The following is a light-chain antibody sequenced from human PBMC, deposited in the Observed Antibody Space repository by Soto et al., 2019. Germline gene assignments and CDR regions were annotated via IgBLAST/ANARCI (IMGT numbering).Light chain of an antibody. J-gene: IGKJ5*01. Sequence: DIQITQSPSSLSASFGDRVTITCRAIQSISFYLNWYQQKPGNAPKVLIYAASNLQTGVPSRFSGSGSGTDFTLTISSLQPEDFATYYCQQSYSTPSITFGQGTRLEIK. V-gene: IGKV1-39*01. CDR2: AAS. CDR1: QSISFY. CDR3: QQSYSTPSIT.